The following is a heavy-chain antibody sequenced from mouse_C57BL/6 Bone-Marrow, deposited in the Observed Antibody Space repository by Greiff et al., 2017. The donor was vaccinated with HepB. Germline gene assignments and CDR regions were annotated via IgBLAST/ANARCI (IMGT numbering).Heavy chain of an antibody. CDR1: GYSITSGYY. V-gene: IGHV3-6*01. Sequence: DVQLQESGPGLVKPSQSLSLTCSVTGYSITSGYYWNWIRQFPGNKLEWMGYISYDGSNNYNPSLKNRISITRDTSKNQFFLKLNSVTTEDTATYYCAREGSGYVKFAYWGQGTLVTVSA. J-gene: IGHJ3*01. D-gene: IGHD3-2*02. CDR2: ISYDGSN. CDR3: AREGSGYVKFAY.